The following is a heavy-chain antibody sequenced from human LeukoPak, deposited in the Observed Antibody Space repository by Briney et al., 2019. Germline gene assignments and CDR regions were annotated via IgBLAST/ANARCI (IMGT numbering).Heavy chain of an antibody. V-gene: IGHV3-21*01. CDR2: ISSSSSYI. J-gene: IGHJ6*03. CDR3: ARVAAAGTHSYYYYYMDV. CDR1: GFTFSSYS. D-gene: IGHD6-13*01. Sequence: GGSLRLSCAASGFTFSSYSMNWVRQAPGKGLEWVSSISSSSSYIYYADSVKGRFTISRDNARNSLYLQMNSLRAEDTAVYYCARVAAAGTHSYYYYYMDVWGKGTTVTVS.